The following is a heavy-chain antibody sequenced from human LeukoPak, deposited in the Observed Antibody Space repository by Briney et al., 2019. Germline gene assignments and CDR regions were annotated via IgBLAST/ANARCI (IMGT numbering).Heavy chain of an antibody. V-gene: IGHV3-30*13. J-gene: IGHJ4*02. CDR3: ARSPRDSRDWTGSLDY. CDR1: GFTFNNFG. D-gene: IGHD3-22*01. CDR2: ISYSGSVQ. Sequence: GMSLGLSCAASGFTFNNFGMHWVRQAPGKGLEWVSVISYSGSVQFYADSVKGRFTISRDDSKNRVYLQMNSLRVEDTAVYYCARSPRDSRDWTGSLDYWGQGALVTVSS.